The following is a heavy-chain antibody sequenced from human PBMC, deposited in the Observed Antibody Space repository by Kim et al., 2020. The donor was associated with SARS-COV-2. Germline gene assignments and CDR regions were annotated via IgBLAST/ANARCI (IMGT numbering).Heavy chain of an antibody. J-gene: IGHJ4*02. Sequence: GGSLRLSCTGFTFSNYVMSWVRQAPGKGLEWVSAIVGSGGSTYHADSVKGRFTISRDNSKNTLFLQMNSLRAEDTAIYYCAKSSAFYTYYFDYWGQGTVV. CDR3: AKSSAFYTYYFDY. CDR1: GFTFSNYV. V-gene: IGHV3-23*01. CDR2: IVGSGGST. D-gene: IGHD3-22*01.